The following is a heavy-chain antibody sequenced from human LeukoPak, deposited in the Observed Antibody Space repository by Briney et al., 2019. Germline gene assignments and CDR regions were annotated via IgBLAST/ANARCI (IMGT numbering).Heavy chain of an antibody. D-gene: IGHD5-24*01. Sequence: GGSLRLSCAASGFTFSSYAMSWVRQAPGKGLEWVSAISGSGGSTYYADSVKGRFTISRDNAKNSLYLQMNSLRAEDTAVYYCARERERWLQSFDYWGQGTLVTVSS. J-gene: IGHJ4*02. V-gene: IGHV3-23*01. CDR1: GFTFSSYA. CDR3: ARERERWLQSFDY. CDR2: ISGSGGST.